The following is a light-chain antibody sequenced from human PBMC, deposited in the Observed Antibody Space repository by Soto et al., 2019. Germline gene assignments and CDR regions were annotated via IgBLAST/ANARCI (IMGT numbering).Light chain of an antibody. Sequence: QSALTQPASVSGSPGQSITISCTGTSSDVGGYNYVSWYQQHPGKAPKLMIYDVSIRPSGVSHRFSGSKSGSTASLTISGLQADDEADYYCSSYTSSSTLVFGGGTKLTVL. CDR3: SSYTSSSTLV. J-gene: IGLJ2*01. V-gene: IGLV2-14*01. CDR1: SSDVGGYNY. CDR2: DVS.